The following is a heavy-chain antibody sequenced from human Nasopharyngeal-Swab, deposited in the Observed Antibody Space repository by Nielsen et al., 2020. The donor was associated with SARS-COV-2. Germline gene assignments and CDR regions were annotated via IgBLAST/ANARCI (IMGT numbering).Heavy chain of an antibody. V-gene: IGHV1-2*06. J-gene: IGHJ6*02. CDR3: AKAMRITMIGYYYYGMDV. Sequence: ASVKVSCKASGYTFTSYAFSWVRQAPGQGLEWMGRINPNSGGTNYAQKFQGRVTMTRDTSISTAYMELSRLRSDDTAVYYCAKAMRITMIGYYYYGMDVWGQGTTVTVSS. CDR2: INPNSGGT. D-gene: IGHD3-22*01. CDR1: GYTFTSYA.